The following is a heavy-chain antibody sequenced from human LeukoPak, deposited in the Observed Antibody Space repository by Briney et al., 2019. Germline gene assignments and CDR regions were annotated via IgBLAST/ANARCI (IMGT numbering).Heavy chain of an antibody. CDR3: AREVLDVVEPATNTVDY. V-gene: IGHV3-21*01. J-gene: IGHJ4*02. CDR1: GFTFRDYT. Sequence: PGGSLRLSCAASGFTFRDYTMNWVRQAPGKGLQWVTAINKGGSFIKYADSVKGRFIVSRDNAKNLLFLQMNSLRVEDTALYFCAREVLDVVEPATNTVDYWGQGTRVTVSS. CDR2: INKGGSFI. D-gene: IGHD2-2*01.